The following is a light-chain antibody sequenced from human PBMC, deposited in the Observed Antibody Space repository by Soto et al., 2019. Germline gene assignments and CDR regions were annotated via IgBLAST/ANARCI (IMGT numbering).Light chain of an antibody. V-gene: IGLV2-23*02. CDR2: EVT. CDR3: CSYAGSSTYVV. J-gene: IGLJ7*01. Sequence: QSVLTQPASVSGSPGQSITISCTGTSSDVGSYNLVSWYQQHPGKAPKLMIYEVTKRPSGVSYRFSGSKSGNTASLTISGLQAEDEADYYCCSYAGSSTYVVFGGGTQLTVL. CDR1: SSDVGSYNL.